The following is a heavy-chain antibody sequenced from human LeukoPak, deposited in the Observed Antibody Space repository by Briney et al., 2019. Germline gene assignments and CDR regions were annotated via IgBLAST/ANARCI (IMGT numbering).Heavy chain of an antibody. CDR1: GGSISSHY. V-gene: IGHV4-59*11. CDR3: AREVGATADGAFDI. J-gene: IGHJ3*02. D-gene: IGHD1-26*01. Sequence: SETLSLTCTVSGGSISSHYWSWIRQPPGKGLEWIGYIYYSGSTNYNPSLKSRVTISVDTSKNQFSLKLSSVTAADTAVYYCAREVGATADGAFDIWGQGTMVTVSS. CDR2: IYYSGST.